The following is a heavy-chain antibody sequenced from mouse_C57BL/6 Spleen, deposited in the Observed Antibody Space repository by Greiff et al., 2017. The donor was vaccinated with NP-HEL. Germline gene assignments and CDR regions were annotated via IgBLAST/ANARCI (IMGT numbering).Heavy chain of an antibody. CDR1: GFNIKDYY. D-gene: IGHD4-1*01. Sequence: EVKLQESGAELVKPGASVKLSCTASGFNIKDYYMHWVKQRTEQGLEWIGRIDPEDGETKYAPKFQGKATITADTSSNTAYLQLSSLTSEDTAVYYCASELGRFAYWGQGTLVTVSA. J-gene: IGHJ3*01. V-gene: IGHV14-2*01. CDR2: IDPEDGET. CDR3: ASELGRFAY.